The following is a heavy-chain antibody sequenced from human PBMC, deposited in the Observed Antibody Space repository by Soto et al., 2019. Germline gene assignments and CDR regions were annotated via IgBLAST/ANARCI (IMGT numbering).Heavy chain of an antibody. CDR1: GGTFSSYA. Sequence: QVQLVRSGAEVKKPGSSVKVSCKASGGTFSSYAISWVRQDPGQGLEWMGGIIPIFGTANYAQKFQGRVTITADKSTSTAYMELSSLRSEDTAVYYCARFRMGGQYYYDSSGYYKYYYYGMDVWGQGTTVTVSS. CDR2: IIPIFGTA. J-gene: IGHJ6*02. CDR3: ARFRMGGQYYYDSSGYYKYYYYGMDV. V-gene: IGHV1-69*06. D-gene: IGHD3-22*01.